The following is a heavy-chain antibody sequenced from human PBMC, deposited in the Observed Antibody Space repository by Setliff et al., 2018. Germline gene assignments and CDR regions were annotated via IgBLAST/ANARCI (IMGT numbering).Heavy chain of an antibody. CDR2: IFNSGST. D-gene: IGHD4-17*01. J-gene: IGHJ2*01. CDR1: GDSFSSSSSYY. Sequence: SETLSLTCTAPGDSFSSSSSYYWGWIRQPPGKGLEWIGTIFNSGSTFYSPSLKSRVTMSVDTSKNQLSLEVTSVTAADTAVYFCARGTKTMVINYWYFDVWGRGTPVTVSS. V-gene: IGHV4-39*01. CDR3: ARGTKTMVINYWYFDV.